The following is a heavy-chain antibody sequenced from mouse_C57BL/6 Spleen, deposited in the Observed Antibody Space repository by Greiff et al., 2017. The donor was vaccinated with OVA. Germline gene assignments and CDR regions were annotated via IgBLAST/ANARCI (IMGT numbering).Heavy chain of an antibody. Sequence: VQLQQPGAELVMPGASVKLSCKASGYTFTSYWMHWVKQRPGQGLEWIGEIDPSDSYTNYNQKFKGKSTLTVDKSSSTAYMQLSSLTSEDSAVYYCARYYSKGDYFDYWGQGTTLTVSS. D-gene: IGHD2-5*01. CDR3: ARYYSKGDYFDY. J-gene: IGHJ2*01. CDR2: IDPSDSYT. CDR1: GYTFTSYW. V-gene: IGHV1-69*01.